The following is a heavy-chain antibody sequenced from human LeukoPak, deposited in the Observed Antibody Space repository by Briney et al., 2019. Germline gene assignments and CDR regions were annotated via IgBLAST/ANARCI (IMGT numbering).Heavy chain of an antibody. Sequence: GGSLRLSCAASGFTFSSYWMSWVRQAPGKGLEWVANIKQDGSEKYYVDSVKGRFTISRDNAKNSLYLQMNSLRAEDTAVYYCARGGSSWYDWFDPWGQGTLVTVSS. J-gene: IGHJ5*02. D-gene: IGHD6-13*01. CDR2: IKQDGSEK. CDR3: ARGGSSWYDWFDP. CDR1: GFTFSSYW. V-gene: IGHV3-7*01.